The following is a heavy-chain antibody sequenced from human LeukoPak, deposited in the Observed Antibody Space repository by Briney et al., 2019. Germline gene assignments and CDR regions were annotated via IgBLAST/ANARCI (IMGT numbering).Heavy chain of an antibody. D-gene: IGHD2-15*01. CDR3: ARVAATLDY. V-gene: IGHV3-23*01. J-gene: IGHJ4*02. Sequence: GGSLRLSCAASGFTFSRNAMSWVRQAPGKGLEWVSAISGSGGSTDYADSVKGRFTISRDNSKNTLYLQMSSLRAEDTAVYYCARVAATLDYWGQGTLVTVSS. CDR1: GFTFSRNA. CDR2: ISGSGGST.